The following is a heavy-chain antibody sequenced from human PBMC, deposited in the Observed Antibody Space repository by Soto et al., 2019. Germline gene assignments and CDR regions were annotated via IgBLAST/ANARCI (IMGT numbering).Heavy chain of an antibody. CDR2: INPSGGGST. CDR3: ARERIVAVGTDGYCYYNGMDV. Sequence: ASVKVSCKASGYSFTNYYIHWVRQAPGQGLEWMGVINPSGGGSTTYAQRFQGRVTMARDTSTSTVYMDLSSLTSEDTAVYYCARERIVAVGTDGYCYYNGMDVWGQGTTVTVSS. V-gene: IGHV1-46*01. CDR1: GYSFTNYY. J-gene: IGHJ6*02. D-gene: IGHD6-13*01.